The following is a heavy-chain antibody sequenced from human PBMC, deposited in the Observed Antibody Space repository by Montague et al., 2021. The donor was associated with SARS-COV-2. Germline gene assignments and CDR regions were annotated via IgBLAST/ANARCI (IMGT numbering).Heavy chain of an antibody. CDR3: ARESVGATKDAFDI. CDR1: GFTVSSNY. Sequence: SLRLSCAASGFTVSSNYVSWVRQAPGKGLEWVSVIYSGGSTYYADSVKGRFTISRDNSKNTLYLQMNSLSAEDTAVYYCARESVGATKDAFDIWGQGTMVTVSS. V-gene: IGHV3-66*01. J-gene: IGHJ3*02. D-gene: IGHD1-26*01. CDR2: IYSGGST.